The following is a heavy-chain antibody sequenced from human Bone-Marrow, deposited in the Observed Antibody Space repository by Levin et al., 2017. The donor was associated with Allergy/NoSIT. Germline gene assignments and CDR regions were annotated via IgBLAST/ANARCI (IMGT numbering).Heavy chain of an antibody. CDR1: GFTFDDYA. Sequence: GGSLRLSCAASGFTFDDYAMHWVRQAPGKGLEWVASLSWNSGTIHYADSVKGRFNISRDNAKNSLYLQMNSLRPEDTALYYCAKGTSAHDYDSSGYCDFWGQGTLVTVSS. V-gene: IGHV3-9*01. D-gene: IGHD3-22*01. CDR2: LSWNSGTI. CDR3: AKGTSAHDYDSSGYCDF. J-gene: IGHJ4*02.